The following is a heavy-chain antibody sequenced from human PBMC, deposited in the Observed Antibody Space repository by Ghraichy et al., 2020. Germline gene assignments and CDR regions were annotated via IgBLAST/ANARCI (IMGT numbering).Heavy chain of an antibody. Sequence: ASVKVSCKASGYTFTGYYMHWVRQAPGQGLEWMGWINPNSGGTNYAQKFQGRVTMTRDTSISTAYMELSRLRSDDTAVYYCARERWQQQSAFDIWGQGTMVTVSS. J-gene: IGHJ3*02. V-gene: IGHV1-2*02. CDR3: ARERWQQQSAFDI. CDR2: INPNSGGT. D-gene: IGHD6-13*01. CDR1: GYTFTGYY.